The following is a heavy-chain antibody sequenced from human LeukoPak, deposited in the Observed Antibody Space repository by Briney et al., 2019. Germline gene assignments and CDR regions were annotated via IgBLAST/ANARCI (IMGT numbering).Heavy chain of an antibody. CDR1: GGSISSYY. CDR2: IYYSGST. J-gene: IGHJ6*02. CDR3: ARVRKPKYGDYPYYYYGMDV. D-gene: IGHD4-17*01. Sequence: SSETLSLTCTVSGGSISSYYWSWIRQPPGKGLEWIGYIYYSGSTNYNPSLKSRVTISVDTSKNQFSLKLSSVTAADTAVYYCARVRKPKYGDYPYYYYGMDVWGQGTTVTVSS. V-gene: IGHV4-59*08.